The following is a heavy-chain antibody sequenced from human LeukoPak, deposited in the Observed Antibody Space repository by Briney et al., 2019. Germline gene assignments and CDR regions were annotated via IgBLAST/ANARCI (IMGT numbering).Heavy chain of an antibody. D-gene: IGHD4-23*01. V-gene: IGHV3-30*18. CDR3: AKGTTVVTKEDTTLDY. J-gene: IGHJ4*02. CDR1: GFTFSTFD. Sequence: PGGSLRLSCAVSGFTFSTFDMSWVRQAPGKGLEWVAVISYDGSNKYYADSVKGRFTISRDNSKNTLYLQMNSLRAEDTAVYYCAKGTTVVTKEDTTLDYWGQGTLVTVSS. CDR2: ISYDGSNK.